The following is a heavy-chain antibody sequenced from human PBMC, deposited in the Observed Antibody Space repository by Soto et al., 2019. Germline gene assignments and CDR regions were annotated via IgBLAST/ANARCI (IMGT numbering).Heavy chain of an antibody. CDR1: GFTFSSYA. CDR3: VKFPSGSRPDLHDYYYSGMDV. V-gene: IGHV3-64D*06. J-gene: IGHJ6*02. D-gene: IGHD2-2*01. Sequence: PGGSLRLSCSASGFTFSSYAMHWVRQAPGKGLEYVSAISSNGGSTYYADSVKGRFTISRDNSKNTLYLQMSSLRAEDTAVYYCVKFPSGSRPDLHDYYYSGMDVWGEGTTVT. CDR2: ISSNGGST.